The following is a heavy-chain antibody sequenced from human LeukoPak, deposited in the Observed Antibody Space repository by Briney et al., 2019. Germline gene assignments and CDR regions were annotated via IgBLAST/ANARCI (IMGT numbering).Heavy chain of an antibody. Sequence: GGSLRLSCSASGLTFSVSAIHGVRQASGKGLEWVGRIKTKADNYATAYAASVKGRSTISRDDSTNPAYLQMNSLKPEDTAVYYCTHPAYYYNVDVWGKGTTVTVSS. D-gene: IGHD6-25*01. J-gene: IGHJ6*04. V-gene: IGHV3-73*01. CDR2: IKTKADNYAT. CDR3: THPAYYYNVDV. CDR1: GLTFSVSA.